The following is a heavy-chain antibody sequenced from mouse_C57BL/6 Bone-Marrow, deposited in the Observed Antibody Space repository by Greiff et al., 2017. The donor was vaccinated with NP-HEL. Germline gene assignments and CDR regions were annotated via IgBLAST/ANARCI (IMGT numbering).Heavy chain of an antibody. CDR2: INPGSGGT. J-gene: IGHJ2*01. CDR1: GYAFTNYL. V-gene: IGHV1-54*01. D-gene: IGHD1-1*01. Sequence: QVQLQQSGAELVRPGTSVKVSCKASGYAFTNYLIEWVKQRPGQGLEWIGVINPGSGGTNYNEKFKGKATLTADKSSSTAYMQLSSLTSEDSAVYFCARSRVTTVVAPFDYWGQGTTLTVSS. CDR3: ARSRVTTVVAPFDY.